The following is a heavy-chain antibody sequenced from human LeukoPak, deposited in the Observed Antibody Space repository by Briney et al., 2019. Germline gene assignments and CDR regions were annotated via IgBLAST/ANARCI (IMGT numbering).Heavy chain of an antibody. Sequence: GESLKISCKGSGYTFINYWIAWVRQMPGKGLEWMGSVYPGDSDTRYSPSFQGQVTISADKSISTAYLQWSSLKASDTAMYYCARRVDTAMGYFDYWGQGTLVTVSS. D-gene: IGHD5-18*01. CDR1: GYTFINYW. V-gene: IGHV5-51*01. CDR2: VYPGDSDT. CDR3: ARRVDTAMGYFDY. J-gene: IGHJ4*02.